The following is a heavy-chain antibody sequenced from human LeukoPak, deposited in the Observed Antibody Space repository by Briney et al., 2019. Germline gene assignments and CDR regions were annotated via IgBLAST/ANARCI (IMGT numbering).Heavy chain of an antibody. Sequence: ASVKVSCKASGYTFTSYYMHWVRQAPGQGLEWMGWINPNSGGTNYAQKFQGRVTMTRDTSISTAYMELSRLRSDDTAVYYCARVRYRLAETYIDYWGQGTLVTVSS. CDR3: ARVRYRLAETYIDY. CDR1: GYTFTSYY. D-gene: IGHD3-16*01. J-gene: IGHJ4*02. V-gene: IGHV1-2*02. CDR2: INPNSGGT.